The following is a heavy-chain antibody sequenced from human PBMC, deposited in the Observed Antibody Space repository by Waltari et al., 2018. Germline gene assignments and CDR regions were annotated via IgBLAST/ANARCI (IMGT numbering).Heavy chain of an antibody. D-gene: IGHD2-2*01. Sequence: QVQLVESGGGVVQPGRSLRLPCAASGFSFSTYGMHWFRQAPGKGLEWVAVIWSDGSNIHYADFVKDRFTISRDNTRNTLYLQMNSLRAEDTAMYYCVRGRGSSDYWGQGTLVSVSS. V-gene: IGHV3-33*01. J-gene: IGHJ4*02. CDR2: IWSDGSNI. CDR1: GFSFSTYG. CDR3: VRGRGSSDY.